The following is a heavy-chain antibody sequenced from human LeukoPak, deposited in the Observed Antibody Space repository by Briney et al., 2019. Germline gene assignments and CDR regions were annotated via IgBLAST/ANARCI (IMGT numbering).Heavy chain of an antibody. CDR1: GGSISNYY. CDR3: AGSSGFLEWYPDY. V-gene: IGHV4-59*01. Sequence: SETLSLTCTVSGGSISNYYWSWIRQPPGKGLEWIGYIYYSGSTNYNPSLKSRVTISVDTSKNQFSLKLNSVTAADTAVYYCAGSSGFLEWYPDYWGQGTLVTVSS. CDR2: IYYSGST. D-gene: IGHD3-3*01. J-gene: IGHJ4*02.